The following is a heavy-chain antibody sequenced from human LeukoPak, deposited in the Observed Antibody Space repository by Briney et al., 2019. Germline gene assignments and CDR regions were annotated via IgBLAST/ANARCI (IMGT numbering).Heavy chain of an antibody. CDR2: IKQDGSEK. J-gene: IGHJ4*02. Sequence: PGGSLRLSCAASGFTFSSYWMSWVRQAPGKGRGWVANIKQDGSEKYYVDSVKGRFTISRDNAKNSLYLQMNSLRAEDTAVYCCARVAHDYGDFDYWGQGTLVTVSS. D-gene: IGHD4-17*01. V-gene: IGHV3-7*01. CDR1: GFTFSSYW. CDR3: ARVAHDYGDFDY.